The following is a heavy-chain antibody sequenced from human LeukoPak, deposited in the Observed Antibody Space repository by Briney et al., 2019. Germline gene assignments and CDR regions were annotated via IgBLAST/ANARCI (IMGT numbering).Heavy chain of an antibody. D-gene: IGHD5-12*01. V-gene: IGHV4-39*01. CDR1: GGSISSGSHY. Sequence: SETLSLTCIVSGGSISSGSHYWGWIRQPPGKGLEWTGSMHYSGITYYNPSLTSRVTISVDTSKNQFSLRLTSVTAADTAVYYCARHPYSDSGVWQAFDYWGQGTLVTVSS. J-gene: IGHJ4*02. CDR2: MHYSGIT. CDR3: ARHPYSDSGVWQAFDY.